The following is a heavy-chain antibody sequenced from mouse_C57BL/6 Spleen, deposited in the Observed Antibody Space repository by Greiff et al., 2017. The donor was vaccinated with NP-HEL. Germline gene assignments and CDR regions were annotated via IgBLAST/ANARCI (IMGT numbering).Heavy chain of an antibody. CDR1: GFTFSDYG. J-gene: IGHJ2*01. CDR3: AREGLYYDYGYFDY. Sequence: EVKLMESGGGLVKPGGSLKLSCAASGFTFSDYGMHWVRQAPEKGLEWVAYISSGSSTIYYADTVKGRFTISRDNAKNTLFLQMTSLRSEDTAMYYCAREGLYYDYGYFDYWGQGTTLTVSS. CDR2: ISSGSSTI. D-gene: IGHD2-4*01. V-gene: IGHV5-17*01.